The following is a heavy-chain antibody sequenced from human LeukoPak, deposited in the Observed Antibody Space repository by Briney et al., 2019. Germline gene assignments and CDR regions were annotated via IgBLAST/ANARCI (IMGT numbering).Heavy chain of an antibody. CDR2: ITSSSSTI. J-gene: IGHJ3*02. CDR1: GFTFSSYT. D-gene: IGHD1-26*01. V-gene: IGHV3-48*01. CDR3: AGGLATGIVGATTRDAFDI. Sequence: GGSLRLSCAASGFTFSSYTMNWVRQAPGKGLEWVSYITSSSSTIYYADSVKGRFTISRDDAKNSLYLQMNSLRAEDTAVYYCAGGLATGIVGATTRDAFDIWGQGTMVTVS.